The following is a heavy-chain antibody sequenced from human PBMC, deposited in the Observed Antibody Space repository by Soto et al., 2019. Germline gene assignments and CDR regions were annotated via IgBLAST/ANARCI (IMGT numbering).Heavy chain of an antibody. Sequence: ASVKVSCKASGYTFTSYYMHWVLQAPGQGLEWMGIINPSGGSTSYAQKFQGRVTMTRDTSTSTVYMELSSLRSEDTAVYYCAREEGYCSITSRHTGYYGMDFWGQGTTVTVSS. J-gene: IGHJ6*02. V-gene: IGHV1-46*01. CDR1: GYTFTSYY. D-gene: IGHD2-2*01. CDR2: INPSGGST. CDR3: AREEGYCSITSRHTGYYGMDF.